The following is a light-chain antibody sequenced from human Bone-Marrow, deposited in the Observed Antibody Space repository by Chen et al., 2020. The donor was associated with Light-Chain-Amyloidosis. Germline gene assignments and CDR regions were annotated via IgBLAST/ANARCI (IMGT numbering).Light chain of an antibody. Sequence: SYVLTQPPSVSVAPGKTATISCGGNDIASKSVHWYQQKPGQAPVLVIFYDTDRPSGIPERFSGSNSGNTATLTIGRVEARDEADYYCQVWDRGNNQGVFGGGTKLTVL. J-gene: IGLJ2*01. CDR2: YDT. CDR3: QVWDRGNNQGV. CDR1: DIASKS. V-gene: IGLV3-21*04.